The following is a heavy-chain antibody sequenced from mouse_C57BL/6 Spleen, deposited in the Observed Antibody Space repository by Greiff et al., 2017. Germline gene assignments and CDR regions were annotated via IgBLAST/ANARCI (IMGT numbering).Heavy chain of an antibody. J-gene: IGHJ2*01. CDR1: GYAFSSSW. CDR2: IYPGDGDT. Sequence: QVQLQQSGPELVKPGASVKISCKASGYAFSSSWMNWVKQRPGKGLEWIGRIYPGDGDTNYNGTFKGKATLTADKSSSTAYMQLSSLTSEDSAVYFCARENWEDYFDYWGQGTTLTVSS. CDR3: ARENWEDYFDY. D-gene: IGHD4-1*01. V-gene: IGHV1-82*01.